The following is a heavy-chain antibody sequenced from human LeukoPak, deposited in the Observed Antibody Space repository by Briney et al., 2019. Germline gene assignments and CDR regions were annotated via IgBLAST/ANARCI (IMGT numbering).Heavy chain of an antibody. V-gene: IGHV3-21*01. D-gene: IGHD5-12*01. CDR2: ISSSSSYI. J-gene: IGHJ4*02. CDR1: GFTFSSYS. Sequence: GGSLRLSCAASGFTFSSYSVNWVRQAPGKGLEWVSSISSSSSYIYYADSVKGRFTISRDNAKNSLYLQMNSLRAEDTAVYYCARDLVGIVATKDYFDYWGQGTLVTVSS. CDR3: ARDLVGIVATKDYFDY.